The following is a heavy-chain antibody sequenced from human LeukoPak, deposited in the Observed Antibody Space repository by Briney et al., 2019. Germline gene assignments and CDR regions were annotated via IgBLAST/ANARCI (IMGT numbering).Heavy chain of an antibody. D-gene: IGHD3-22*01. J-gene: IGHJ5*02. CDR3: ARYYDSSGYYSA. CDR1: GYTFTSYD. Sequence: ASVKVSCKASGYTFTSYDINWVRQATGQGLEWMGWMNPNSGNTGYAQKFQGRVTMTRNTSISTAYMELSSLRSEDTAVYYCARYYDSSGYYSAWGQGTLVTASS. CDR2: MNPNSGNT. V-gene: IGHV1-8*01.